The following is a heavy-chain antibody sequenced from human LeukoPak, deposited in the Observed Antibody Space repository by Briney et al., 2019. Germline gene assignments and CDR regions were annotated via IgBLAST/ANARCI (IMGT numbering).Heavy chain of an antibody. V-gene: IGHV4-34*01. CDR2: INHSGST. CDR1: GGSFSGYY. J-gene: IGHJ4*02. Sequence: PSETLSLTCAVYGGSFSGYYWSWIRQPPGKGLEWIGEINHSGSTNYNPSLKSRVSISVDTSKNQFSLKLSSVTAADTAVYYCARGPYYGSGSFYGWDQGTLVTVSS. CDR3: ARGPYYGSGSFYG. D-gene: IGHD3-10*01.